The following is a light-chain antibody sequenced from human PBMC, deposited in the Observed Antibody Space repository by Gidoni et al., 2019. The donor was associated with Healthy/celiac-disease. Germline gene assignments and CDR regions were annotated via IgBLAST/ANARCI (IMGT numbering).Light chain of an antibody. CDR3: QQYGSSTWP. CDR1: QSVSSSY. J-gene: IGKJ1*01. Sequence: GERATLSCRASQSVSSSYLAWYQQKPGQAPRLLIYGASSRATGIPDRFSGSGSGTDFTLTISRLEPEDFAVYYCQQYGSSTWPFGQGTQVEIK. CDR2: GAS. V-gene: IGKV3-20*01.